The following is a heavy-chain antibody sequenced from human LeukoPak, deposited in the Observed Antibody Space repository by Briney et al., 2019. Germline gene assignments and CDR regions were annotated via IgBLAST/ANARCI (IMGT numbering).Heavy chain of an antibody. V-gene: IGHV3-53*01. J-gene: IGHJ4*02. CDR2: IYSGGST. CDR3: ARDQGGGYSYGWQSFDY. CDR1: GFTVSSNY. D-gene: IGHD5-18*01. Sequence: PGGSLRLSCAASGFTVSSNYMSWVRQAPGKGLEWVSVIYSGGSTYYADSVKGRFTISRDNAKNSLYLQMNSLRAEDTAVYYCARDQGGGYSYGWQSFDYWGQGTLATVSS.